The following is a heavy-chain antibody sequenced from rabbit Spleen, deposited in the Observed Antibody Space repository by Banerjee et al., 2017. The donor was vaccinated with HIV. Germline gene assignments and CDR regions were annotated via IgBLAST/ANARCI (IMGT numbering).Heavy chain of an antibody. CDR1: GFDLSSYYY. CDR2: IAIGVSGST. V-gene: IGHV1S40*01. CDR3: ARGLHYGTSGWYSLTRLEL. Sequence: QSLEESGGDLVKPGASLTLTCTASGFDLSSYYYMCWVRQAPGKGLEWIACIAIGVSGSTFYASWAKGRFTISKTSSTVDLRMTSLTAADTATYFCARGLHYGTSGWYSLTRLELWGPGTLVTVS. D-gene: IGHD1-1*01. J-gene: IGHJ6*01.